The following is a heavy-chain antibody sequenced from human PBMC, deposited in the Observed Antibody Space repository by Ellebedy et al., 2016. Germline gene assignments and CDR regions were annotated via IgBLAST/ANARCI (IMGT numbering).Heavy chain of an antibody. CDR1: GGSISSGGYY. J-gene: IGHJ4*02. CDR2: IYYSGST. V-gene: IGHV4-31*03. CDR3: ARHVRLRVREDFDY. D-gene: IGHD4-17*01. Sequence: SETLSLTXTVSGGSISSGGYYWSWIRQHPGKGLEWIGYIYYSGSTYYNPSLKSRVTISVDTSKNQFSLKLSSVTAADTAVYYCARHVRLRVREDFDYWGQGTLVTVSS.